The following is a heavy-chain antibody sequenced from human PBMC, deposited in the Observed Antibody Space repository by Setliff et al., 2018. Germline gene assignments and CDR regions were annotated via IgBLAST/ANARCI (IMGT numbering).Heavy chain of an antibody. D-gene: IGHD4-4*01. V-gene: IGHV1-46*01. CDR1: GYAFINFY. CDR3: LRDRPYSNSPEDVFDI. Sequence: ASVKVSCKASGYAFINFYMYWVRQAPGQGLEWMGIINSSGGSASYAPQFQGRFTMTTDTSTSTAYMELRSLRYDDTAVYYCLRDRPYSNSPEDVFDIWGQGTAVTVSS. J-gene: IGHJ3*02. CDR2: INSSGGSA.